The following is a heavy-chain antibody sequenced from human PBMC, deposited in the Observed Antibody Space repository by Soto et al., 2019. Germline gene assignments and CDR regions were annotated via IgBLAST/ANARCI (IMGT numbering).Heavy chain of an antibody. Sequence: GAAVKVSCKASGYTFTSYGISWVRQAPGQGLEWMGWISAYNGNTNYAQKLQGRVTMTTDTSTSTAYMELRSLRSDDTAVYYCARDGPYXFWSGYYIGYYYYGMDVWGQGTTVTVSS. D-gene: IGHD3-3*01. CDR2: ISAYNGNT. CDR3: ARDGPYXFWSGYYIGYYYYGMDV. V-gene: IGHV1-18*01. J-gene: IGHJ6*01. CDR1: GYTFTSYG.